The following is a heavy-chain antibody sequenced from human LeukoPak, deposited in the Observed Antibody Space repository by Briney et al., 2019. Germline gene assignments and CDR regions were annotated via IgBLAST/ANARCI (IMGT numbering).Heavy chain of an antibody. V-gene: IGHV3-48*04. CDR1: GFTLSKYW. J-gene: IGHJ3*02. D-gene: IGHD1-26*01. Sequence: PGGSLRLSCAASGFTLSKYWMSWVRQAPGKGLEWVSYISSSGSTIYYADSVKGRFTISRDNAKNSLYLQMNSLRAGDTAVYYCARDATENAFDIWGQGTMVTVSS. CDR2: ISSSGSTI. CDR3: ARDATENAFDI.